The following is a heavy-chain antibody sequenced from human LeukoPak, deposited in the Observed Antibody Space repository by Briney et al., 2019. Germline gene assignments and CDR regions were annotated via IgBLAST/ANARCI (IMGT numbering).Heavy chain of an antibody. CDR1: GFTLTYYA. J-gene: IGHJ4*02. CDR3: ARDVSSSWPD. CDR2: TSYDGNKK. V-gene: IGHV3-30*15. Sequence: GRSLRLSCAASGFTLTYYAMHWVRQAPGKGLEWVAVTSYDGNKKYYADSVKGRFTISRDNSKNTLYLQMSSLRAEDTAVYYCARDVSSSWPDWGQGTLVTVSS. D-gene: IGHD6-13*01.